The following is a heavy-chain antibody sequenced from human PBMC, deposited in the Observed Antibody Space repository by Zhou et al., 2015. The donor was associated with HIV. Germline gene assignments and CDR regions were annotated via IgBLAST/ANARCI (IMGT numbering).Heavy chain of an antibody. CDR1: GYTFPSYD. CDR3: ARDRGGANTSGPCGYFVVF. J-gene: IGHJ2*01. V-gene: IGHV1-8*01. CDR2: MSPNSGNT. D-gene: IGHD2-15*01. Sequence: QVHLVQSGAEVKKPGASVTVSCKASGYTFPSYDINWVRQAAGQGLEWMGWMSPNSGNTGYAQKFQGRVTMTRDTSTSTAYLELTSLRSEDTAVYYCARDRGGANTSGPCGYFVVFWGR.